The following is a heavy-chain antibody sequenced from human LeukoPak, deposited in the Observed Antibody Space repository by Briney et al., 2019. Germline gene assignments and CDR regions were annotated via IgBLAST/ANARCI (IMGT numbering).Heavy chain of an antibody. CDR1: GFTFSSYS. V-gene: IGHV3-21*01. D-gene: IGHD7-27*01. J-gene: IGHJ4*02. CDR2: ISSSSSYI. CDR3: ARDSTGDWEYYFDY. Sequence: GGSLRLSCAASGFTFSSYSMNWVRQAPGKGLEWVSSISSSSSYIYYADSVKGRFTISRDNAKNSLYLQMNSLRAEDTAVYYCARDSTGDWEYYFDYWGQGTLVTVSS.